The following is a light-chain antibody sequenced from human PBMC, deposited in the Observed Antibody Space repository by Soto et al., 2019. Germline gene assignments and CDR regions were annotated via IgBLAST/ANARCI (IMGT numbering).Light chain of an antibody. CDR2: DAS. CDR3: QQYSTLPHT. V-gene: IGKV3-15*01. Sequence: ETVMTQSAAALSVSVGERVTLSCRASQSVSTNLAWYQQRPGQAPRLLIHDASTRATGVPDRISGSGSGTDFTLTISSLQSEDFVVYYCQQYSTLPHTFGQGTKLEVK. CDR1: QSVSTN. J-gene: IGKJ2*01.